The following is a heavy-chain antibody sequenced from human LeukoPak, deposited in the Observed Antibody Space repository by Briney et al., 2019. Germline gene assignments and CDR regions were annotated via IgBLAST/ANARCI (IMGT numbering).Heavy chain of an antibody. Sequence: PGGSLRLSCAASGFTVSSNYMSWVRQAPGKGLEWVSVIYSGGSTYYADSVKGRFTVSRDNSKNMLYLQMNSLRAEDTAVYYCAGDTSGYYYVDYWGQGTLVTVSS. V-gene: IGHV3-53*01. CDR2: IYSGGST. CDR1: GFTVSSNY. J-gene: IGHJ4*02. D-gene: IGHD3-22*01. CDR3: AGDTSGYYYVDY.